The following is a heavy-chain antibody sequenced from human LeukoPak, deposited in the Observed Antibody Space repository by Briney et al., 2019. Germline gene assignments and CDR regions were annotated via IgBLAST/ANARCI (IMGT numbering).Heavy chain of an antibody. CDR3: ARDRRGTMVQPTPYYYYMDV. CDR2: ISSSSSYI. J-gene: IGHJ6*03. CDR1: GFTFSSYG. Sequence: PGGSLRLSCAASGFTFSSYGMNWVRQAPGKGLEWVSSISSSSSYIYYADSVKGRFTISRDNAKNSLYLQMNSLRAEDTAVYYCARDRRGTMVQPTPYYYYMDVWGKGTTVTVSS. V-gene: IGHV3-21*01. D-gene: IGHD3-10*01.